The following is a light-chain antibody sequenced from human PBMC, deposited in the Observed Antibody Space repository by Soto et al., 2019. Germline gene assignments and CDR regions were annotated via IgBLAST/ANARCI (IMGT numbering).Light chain of an antibody. Sequence: EIVLTQSPAALALSPGGRANPSCRASQSVSSSYLAWYQQKPGQAPRLLIYDASNRATGIPARFSGSGSGTDFTLTISSLEPEDFAVYYCQQRSNWPPITFGQGTRLEIK. CDR3: QQRSNWPPIT. CDR1: QSVSSSY. V-gene: IGKV3-11*01. J-gene: IGKJ5*01. CDR2: DAS.